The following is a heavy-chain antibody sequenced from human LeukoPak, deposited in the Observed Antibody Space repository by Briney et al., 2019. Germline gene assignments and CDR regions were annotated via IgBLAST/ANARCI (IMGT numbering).Heavy chain of an antibody. CDR2: IYSSGGT. Sequence: SETLSLTCTVSGGSITSYDWSWIRQPAGKGLEWIGRIYSSGGTKCNPSPKSRVTMSVDTFKNQFSLKLNSVTAADSAVYYCARDPYGVEGKNYFDYWGQGTLVTVSS. J-gene: IGHJ4*02. CDR3: ARDPYGVEGKNYFDY. V-gene: IGHV4-4*07. D-gene: IGHD4-17*01. CDR1: GGSITSYD.